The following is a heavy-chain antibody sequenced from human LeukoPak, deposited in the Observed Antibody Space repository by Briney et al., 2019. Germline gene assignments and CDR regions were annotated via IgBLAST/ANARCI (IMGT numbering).Heavy chain of an antibody. J-gene: IGHJ4*02. V-gene: IGHV3-23*01. Sequence: GRSLRLSCAASGFTFSNYSMAWVRQAPGKGLEWVSAIDGSGGSTYYADSVKGRFTISRDNSKNTLYLQMNSLRAEDTAIYYCAKGSSSSRPYYFDYWGQGILVTVSS. D-gene: IGHD6-6*01. CDR1: GFTFSNYS. CDR3: AKGSSSSRPYYFDY. CDR2: IDGSGGST.